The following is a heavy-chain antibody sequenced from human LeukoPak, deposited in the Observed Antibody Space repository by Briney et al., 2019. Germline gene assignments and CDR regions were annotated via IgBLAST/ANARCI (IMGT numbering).Heavy chain of an antibody. Sequence: GRSLRLSCAASGFTFSSYSMNWVRQAPGNRLEWVSSISSSSSYIYYADSVKARFTIPRDNAKNSLYLQMNSLRAEETAVYYCARAMILWFGELLAFDYWGQGTLVTVSS. CDR2: ISSSSSYI. J-gene: IGHJ4*02. D-gene: IGHD3-10*01. V-gene: IGHV3-21*01. CDR3: ARAMILWFGELLAFDY. CDR1: GFTFSSYS.